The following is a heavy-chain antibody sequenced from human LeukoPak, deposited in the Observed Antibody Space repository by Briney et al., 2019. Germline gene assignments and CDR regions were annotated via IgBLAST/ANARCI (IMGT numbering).Heavy chain of an antibody. CDR3: ARDAPGLVRGVAQSDY. Sequence: ASVKVSCKASGYSFGSYCISWMRQAPGQGLEWLGWVSAYNSDTNYAQKLQGRVTMTTDTSTTTAYMELTSLRSDDTAVYYCARDAPGLVRGVAQSDYWGQGTLVTVSS. J-gene: IGHJ4*02. CDR2: VSAYNSDT. CDR1: GYSFGSYC. V-gene: IGHV1-18*01. D-gene: IGHD3-10*01.